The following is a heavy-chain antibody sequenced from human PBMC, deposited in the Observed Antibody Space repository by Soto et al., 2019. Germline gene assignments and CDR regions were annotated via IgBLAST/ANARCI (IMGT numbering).Heavy chain of an antibody. J-gene: IGHJ4*02. Sequence: SETLSLTCIVSGGSIISSSHYLGWIRQPPGKGLESIGNIYYDGNTYYNPSLKSRVTISLDTSKNQFSLRLNSVTAADTAVYYCARSSIVPRLLMYPFDYWGQGTLVTVSS. D-gene: IGHD2-8*01. CDR3: ARSSIVPRLLMYPFDY. CDR2: IYYDGNT. V-gene: IGHV4-39*01. CDR1: GGSIISSSHY.